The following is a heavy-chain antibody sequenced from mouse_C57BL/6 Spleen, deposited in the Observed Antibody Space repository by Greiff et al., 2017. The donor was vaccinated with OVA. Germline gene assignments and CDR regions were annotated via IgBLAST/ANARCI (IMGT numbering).Heavy chain of an antibody. CDR1: GYTFTSYG. D-gene: IGHD1-1*01. V-gene: IGHV1-81*01. J-gene: IGHJ3*01. CDR2: IYPRSGNT. Sequence: VQLQQSGAELARPGASVKLSCKASGYTFTSYGIRWVKQRTGQGLEWIGEIYPRSGNTYYNEKFKGKATLTADKSSSTAYMELSSLSSEDSAVEVCASYSGSSYDGWYAYWGQGTLVTVSA. CDR3: ASYSGSSYDGWYAY.